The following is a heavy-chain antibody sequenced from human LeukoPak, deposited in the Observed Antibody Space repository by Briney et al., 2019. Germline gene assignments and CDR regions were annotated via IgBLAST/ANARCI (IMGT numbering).Heavy chain of an antibody. J-gene: IGHJ4*02. V-gene: IGHV3-74*01. Sequence: GGSLRLSCEASGFTFSSSWTHWVRQPPGKGLVWVSRINSDGNSTSYADSVKSRFTISRDNAKNTLYLQMNSLRAEDMAVYYCARDQNGDLDYWGQGTLVTVSS. CDR1: GFTFSSSW. CDR2: INSDGNST. CDR3: ARDQNGDLDY. D-gene: IGHD4-17*01.